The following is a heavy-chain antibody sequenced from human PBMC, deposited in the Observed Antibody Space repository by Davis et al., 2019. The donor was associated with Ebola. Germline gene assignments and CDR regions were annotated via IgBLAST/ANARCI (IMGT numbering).Heavy chain of an antibody. D-gene: IGHD4-17*01. CDR2: ISSSSSYI. CDR3: AKDGFGDYAP. CDR1: GFTVSSNY. V-gene: IGHV3-21*04. Sequence: AGSLRLSCAASGFTVSSNYMNWVRQAPGKGLEWVSSISSSSSYIYYADPVKGRFTISRDNAKNSLYLQMNSLRAEDTALYYCAKDGFGDYAPWGQGTLVTVSS. J-gene: IGHJ5*02.